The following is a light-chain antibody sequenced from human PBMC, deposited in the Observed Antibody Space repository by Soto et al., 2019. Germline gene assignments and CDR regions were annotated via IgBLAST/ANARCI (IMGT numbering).Light chain of an antibody. CDR1: KNDIGVYDF. J-gene: IGLJ1*01. Sequence: QPVPTLPPSASGTPGQSVTISCTGTKNDIGVYDFFSWYQHHPGKALRLSIYEVVQQPSGVPDRFSGAKSGNAASLTVSALQAADEADYFCKSNAGSNTYDFGSGTKGTV. V-gene: IGLV2-8*01. CDR3: KSNAGSNTYD. CDR2: EVV.